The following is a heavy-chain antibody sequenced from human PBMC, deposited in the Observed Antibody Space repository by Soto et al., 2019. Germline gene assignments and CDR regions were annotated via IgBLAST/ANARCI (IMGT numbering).Heavy chain of an antibody. Sequence: QVQLQQWGAGLLKTSETLSLTCAVYGGSSGGYYWSWIRQPPGKGLEWIGEINHSGSTNYNSSLKSRVTISVDTSKNQFSLKLSSVTAADTSVYYCARSYGDYVTGYYYNGMDVWGQGTTVTVSS. CDR2: INHSGST. D-gene: IGHD4-17*01. CDR1: GGSSGGYY. J-gene: IGHJ6*02. CDR3: ARSYGDYVTGYYYNGMDV. V-gene: IGHV4-34*01.